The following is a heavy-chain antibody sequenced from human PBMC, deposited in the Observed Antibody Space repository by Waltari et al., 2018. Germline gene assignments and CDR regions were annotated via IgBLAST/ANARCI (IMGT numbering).Heavy chain of an antibody. Sequence: EVQLLESGGGLVQPGGSLRLSCAASGFTFSSYAMSWVRQATGKGLEWVSGISGFGGSTYYADSVKGRFTISRDNSKNTLYLQMNSLRAEDTAVYYCAKATPWGIAVAGAFDSWGQGTLVTVSS. CDR1: GFTFSSYA. CDR3: AKATPWGIAVAGAFDS. J-gene: IGHJ4*02. D-gene: IGHD6-19*01. CDR2: ISGFGGST. V-gene: IGHV3-23*01.